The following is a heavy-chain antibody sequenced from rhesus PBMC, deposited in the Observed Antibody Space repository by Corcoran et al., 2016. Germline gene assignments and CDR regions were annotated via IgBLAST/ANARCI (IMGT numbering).Heavy chain of an antibody. Sequence: QVQLEESGPGLVKPSETLSLTCAGSGGSISGYYWKWIRQPTGEGLEWVGYIGGSSGSTDYNPSLKSRVTISTDTAKNQLSLRLSSVTAADTAVYYCARDRGYSWNSQRGYFDYWGQGVLVTVSS. J-gene: IGHJ4*01. CDR3: ARDRGYSWNSQRGYFDY. CDR1: GGSISGYY. D-gene: IGHD1-1-1*01. CDR2: IGGSSGST. V-gene: IGHV4S5*01.